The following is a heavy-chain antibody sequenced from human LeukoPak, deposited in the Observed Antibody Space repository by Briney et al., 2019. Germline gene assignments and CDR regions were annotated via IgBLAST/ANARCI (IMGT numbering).Heavy chain of an antibody. CDR3: AREERAIQIIRRKKNNWFDP. D-gene: IGHD2-21*01. V-gene: IGHV4-34*01. Sequence: PSETLSLTCAVYGGSFSGYYWSWIRQPPGKGLEWIGEINHSGSTNYNPSPKSRVTISVDTSKNQFSLKLSSVTAADTAVYCCAREERAIQIIRRKKNNWFDPWGQGTLVTVSS. J-gene: IGHJ5*02. CDR2: INHSGST. CDR1: GGSFSGYY.